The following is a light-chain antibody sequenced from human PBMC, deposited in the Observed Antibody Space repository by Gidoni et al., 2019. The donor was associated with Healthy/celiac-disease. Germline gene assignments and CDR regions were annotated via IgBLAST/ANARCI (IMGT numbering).Light chain of an antibody. CDR3: QAWDSSTAVVV. J-gene: IGLJ2*01. CDR1: KLGDKY. Sequence: SYELTQPPSVSVSPGQTASITCSGYKLGDKYACWYQQKPGQSPVLVIYQDSKRPSGIPERFSGSNPGNTATLTISGTQAMYEADYYCQAWDSSTAVVVFGGGTKLTVL. CDR2: QDS. V-gene: IGLV3-1*01.